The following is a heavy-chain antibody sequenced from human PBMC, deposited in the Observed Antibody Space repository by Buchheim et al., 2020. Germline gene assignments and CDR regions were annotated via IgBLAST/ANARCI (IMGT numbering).Heavy chain of an antibody. V-gene: IGHV3-23*01. Sequence: EVQLLESGGALVQPGGSLRLSCAASGLIFSSHAMNWVRQAPGKGLEWVSGISGSGITTYYIDSVKGRFTISRDNSKNTLYLQLSSLRADDTAVYYCANRASGTRFFDPWGQGTL. D-gene: IGHD3-3*01. CDR1: GLIFSSHA. CDR2: ISGSGITT. J-gene: IGHJ5*02. CDR3: ANRASGTRFFDP.